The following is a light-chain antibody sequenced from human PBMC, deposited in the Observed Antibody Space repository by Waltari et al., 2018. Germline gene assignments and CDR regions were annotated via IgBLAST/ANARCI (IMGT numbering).Light chain of an antibody. J-gene: IGKJ4*01. CDR2: WAS. V-gene: IGKV4-1*01. CDR1: RSVLYSPNNQNY. CDR3: QQFYGSPFT. Sequence: DIVMTQSPDSLAVSLGERATINCKSSRSVLYSPNNQNYLSWYQQKPGQPPKLLIYWASTRESGVPDRFSGSGSGTDFTLTISRLQAEDVALYYCQQFYGSPFTFGGGTKVEIK.